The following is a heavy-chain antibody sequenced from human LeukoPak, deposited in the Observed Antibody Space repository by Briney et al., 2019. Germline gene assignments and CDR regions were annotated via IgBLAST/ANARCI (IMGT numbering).Heavy chain of an antibody. J-gene: IGHJ6*03. Sequence: ASVKVSCKASGYTFTGYYMHWVRQAPGQGLEWMGWINPNSGGTNYAQKFQGRVTMTRGTSISTAYMELSRLRSDDTAVYYCARDRDDFWSGYSNYYYYYMDVWGKGTTVTVSS. CDR1: GYTFTGYY. D-gene: IGHD3-3*01. CDR3: ARDRDDFWSGYSNYYYYYMDV. CDR2: INPNSGGT. V-gene: IGHV1-2*02.